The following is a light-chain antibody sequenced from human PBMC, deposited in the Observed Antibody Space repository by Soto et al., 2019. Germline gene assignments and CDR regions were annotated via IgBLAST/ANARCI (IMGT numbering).Light chain of an antibody. J-gene: IGKJ1*01. CDR3: QQGYSLPRA. CDR1: QNIRPK. CDR2: GES. V-gene: IGKV1-39*01. Sequence: DIQLTQSPASLSASVGDRVSITCRASQNIRPKLNWYQQRPGKAPQLLIFGESSLHSGVPSRVSGGDNASGTEFTLTINNLQPEDFSLYYCQQGYSLPRAFGPGTRVDI.